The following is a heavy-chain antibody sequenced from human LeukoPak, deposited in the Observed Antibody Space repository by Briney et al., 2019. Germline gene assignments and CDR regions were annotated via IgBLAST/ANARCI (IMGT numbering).Heavy chain of an antibody. V-gene: IGHV4-34*01. CDR3: ARGRRGPDY. D-gene: IGHD3-10*01. J-gene: IGHJ4*02. Sequence: SETLSLTCAVYGGSFSGYYWSWIRQPPGKGLEWIGVINHSGSTNYNPSLKSRVTISVDTSKNQFSLKLSSVTAADTAVYYCARGRRGPDYWGQGTLVTVSS. CDR1: GGSFSGYY. CDR2: INHSGST.